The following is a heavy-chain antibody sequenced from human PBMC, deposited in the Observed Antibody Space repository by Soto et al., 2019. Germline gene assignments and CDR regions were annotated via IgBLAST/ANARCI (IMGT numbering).Heavy chain of an antibody. D-gene: IGHD1-26*01. CDR2: ISTSGDYM. J-gene: IGHJ4*02. CDR1: GFIFSSYS. V-gene: IGHV3-21*03. CDR3: ARGHGSSNFDY. Sequence: EVQLVEYGGGLVKPGGSLRLSCAASGFIFSSYSMNWVRQAPGKGLEWVSSISTSGDYMYYADSMKGRFTISRDNAKNSLYLQMNSLRAEDTAVYYCARGHGSSNFDYWGQGTLVTVSS.